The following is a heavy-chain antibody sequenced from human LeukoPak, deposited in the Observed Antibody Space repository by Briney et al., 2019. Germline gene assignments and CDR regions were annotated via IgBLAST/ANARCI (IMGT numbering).Heavy chain of an antibody. V-gene: IGHV3-23*01. Sequence: GGSLRLSCAASGFTFSSYSMYWVRQAPGKGLEWVSVISTNGGLTYYAASVKGRYTISRDNSKNTLYLQMNSLRAEDTALYYCASGESTGANYYYYMDVWGKGTTVTVSS. CDR1: GFTFSSYS. CDR2: ISTNGGLT. J-gene: IGHJ6*03. D-gene: IGHD2-8*02. CDR3: ASGESTGANYYYYMDV.